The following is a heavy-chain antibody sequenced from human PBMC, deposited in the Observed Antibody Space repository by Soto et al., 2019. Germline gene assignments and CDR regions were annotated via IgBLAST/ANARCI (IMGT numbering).Heavy chain of an antibody. D-gene: IGHD1-1*01. Sequence: EEQLVESGGGLVQPGGSLRLSCAASGFTFSDYYMSWVHQAPGKGLEWVANINQDGSAKSYVDSVRCRFTISRDNGKNSLSLQMESLRADDTAVYYCARWNGGFDPWGQGTLVTVSS. J-gene: IGHJ5*02. CDR1: GFTFSDYY. CDR3: ARWNGGFDP. V-gene: IGHV3-7*05. CDR2: INQDGSAK.